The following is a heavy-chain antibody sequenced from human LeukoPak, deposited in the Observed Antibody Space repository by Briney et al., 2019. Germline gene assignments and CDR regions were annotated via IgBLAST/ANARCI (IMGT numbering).Heavy chain of an antibody. CDR1: GYTFTTYY. CDR2: ISGYNGNT. CDR3: ARGTIVVVPSGIRDRSTSYYYYMDV. V-gene: IGHV1-18*04. D-gene: IGHD2-2*01. Sequence: ASVKVSCKPSGYTFTTYYIHWVRQAPGHGLEWMGWISGYNGNTKYAQKVQGRVTMTTDTSTSTAYMELRSLRSDDTAVYYCARGTIVVVPSGIRDRSTSYYYYMDVWGKGTTVTISS. J-gene: IGHJ6*03.